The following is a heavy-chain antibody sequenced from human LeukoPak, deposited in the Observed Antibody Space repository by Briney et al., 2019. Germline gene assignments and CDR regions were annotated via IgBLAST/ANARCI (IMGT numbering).Heavy chain of an antibody. V-gene: IGHV4-59*01. D-gene: IGHD3-3*01. Sequence: SETLSLTCTVSGGSIRSYYWSWIRQPPGKGLEWIGYIYFSGSTSYNPSLKSRVTISVDRSKNQFSLKLSFVAAADTAVYYCARSYDTNFDYWGQGTLVTVSS. CDR3: ARSYDTNFDY. J-gene: IGHJ4*02. CDR1: GGSIRSYY. CDR2: IYFSGST.